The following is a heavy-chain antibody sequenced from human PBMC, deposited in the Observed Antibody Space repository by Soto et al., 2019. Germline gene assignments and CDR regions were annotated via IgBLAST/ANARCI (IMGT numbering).Heavy chain of an antibody. CDR1: GGTFSSYA. CDR2: IIPIFGTA. D-gene: IGHD6-13*01. V-gene: IGHV1-69*01. J-gene: IGHJ6*02. CDR3: ARVSSSSRYGDYYYYGMDV. Sequence: QVQLVQSGAEVKKPGSSVKVSCKASGGTFSSYAISWVRQAPGQGLEWMGGIIPIFGTANYAQKFQGRVTITADESTSTAYMELSSLRSEDTAVYYCARVSSSSRYGDYYYYGMDVWGQGTTVTVSS.